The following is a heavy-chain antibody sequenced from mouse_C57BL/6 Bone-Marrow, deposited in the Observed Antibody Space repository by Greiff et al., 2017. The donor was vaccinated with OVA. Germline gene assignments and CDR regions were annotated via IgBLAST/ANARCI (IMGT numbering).Heavy chain of an antibody. Sequence: EVKLQQSGPVLVKPGASVKMSCKASGYTFTDYYMNWVKQSHGKSLEWIGGINPYNGGTSYNQKFKGKATLTVDKSSSTAYMELNSLTSEDAAVYYCARDGKGYWGQGTTLTVSS. V-gene: IGHV1-19*01. D-gene: IGHD1-1*01. CDR3: ARDGKGY. CDR1: GYTFTDYY. J-gene: IGHJ2*01. CDR2: INPYNGGT.